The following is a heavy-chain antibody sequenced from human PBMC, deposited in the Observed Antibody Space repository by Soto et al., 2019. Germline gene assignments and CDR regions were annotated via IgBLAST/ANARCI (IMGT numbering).Heavy chain of an antibody. D-gene: IGHD3-16*01. J-gene: IGHJ3*02. V-gene: IGHV3-23*01. CDR3: ARPYVEVAVNDAFDM. CDR2: IGTHADTT. CDR1: GFTFSTYA. Sequence: EVQLLESGGGLVQPGGSLRLSCAASGFTFSTYALTWVRQAPGKGLEWVSSIGTHADTTYYVDSVKGRFSISRDNSKNTVYLQMSSLSAEDTADYYCARPYVEVAVNDAFDMWGRGTMVTVSS.